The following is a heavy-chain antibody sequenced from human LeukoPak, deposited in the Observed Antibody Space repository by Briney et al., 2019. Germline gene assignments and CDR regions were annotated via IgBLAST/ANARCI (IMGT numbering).Heavy chain of an antibody. Sequence: ASVKVSCKASGYTFTGYYMRWVRQAPGQGLEWMGRINPNSGGTNYAQKFQGRVTMTRDTSISTAYMELSRLRSDDTAVYYCAREGGLNYYDSSGYYYSWGQGTLVTVSS. CDR3: AREGGLNYYDSSGYYYS. J-gene: IGHJ4*02. CDR1: GYTFTGYY. CDR2: INPNSGGT. D-gene: IGHD3-22*01. V-gene: IGHV1-2*06.